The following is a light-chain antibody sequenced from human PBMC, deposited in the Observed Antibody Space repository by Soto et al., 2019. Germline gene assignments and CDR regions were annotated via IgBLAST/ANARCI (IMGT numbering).Light chain of an antibody. CDR2: EVR. CDR1: SSDIGGYNF. Sequence: QSVLTQPASVSGSPGQSITISCTGTSSDIGGYNFVSWYQQHPGKAPKLMIYEVRHRPSGVSDRFSGSKSGNTASLTISGLQAEDEADYYCGSYTSSNTWVFGGGTKVTVL. V-gene: IGLV2-14*01. CDR3: GSYTSSNTWV. J-gene: IGLJ3*02.